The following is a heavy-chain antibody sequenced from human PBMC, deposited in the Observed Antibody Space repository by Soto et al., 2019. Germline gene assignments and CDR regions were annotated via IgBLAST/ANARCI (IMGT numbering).Heavy chain of an antibody. CDR3: TTDYSNYRRYYYGMDV. J-gene: IGHJ6*02. Sequence: VGSLRLSCAASGFTFSNAWMSWVRQAPGKGLEWVGRIKSKTDGGTTDYAAPVKGRFTISRDDSKNTLYLQMNSLKTEDTAVYYCTTDYSNYRRYYYGMDVWGQGTTVTVSS. CDR2: IKSKTDGGTT. CDR1: GFTFSNAW. D-gene: IGHD4-4*01. V-gene: IGHV3-15*01.